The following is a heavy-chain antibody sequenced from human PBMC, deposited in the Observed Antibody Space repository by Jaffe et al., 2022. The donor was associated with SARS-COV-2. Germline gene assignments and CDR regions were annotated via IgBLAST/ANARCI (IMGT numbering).Heavy chain of an antibody. J-gene: IGHJ6*02. D-gene: IGHD5-12*01. CDR3: AKQFMGYSGYVGGGMDV. Sequence: QVQLVESGGGVVQPGRSLRLSCAASGFTFSSYGMHWVRQAPGKGLEWVAVISYDGSNKYYADSVKGRFTISRDNSKNTLYLQMNSLRAEDTAVYYCAKQFMGYSGYVGGGMDVWGQGTTVTVSS. CDR2: ISYDGSNK. CDR1: GFTFSSYG. V-gene: IGHV3-30*18.